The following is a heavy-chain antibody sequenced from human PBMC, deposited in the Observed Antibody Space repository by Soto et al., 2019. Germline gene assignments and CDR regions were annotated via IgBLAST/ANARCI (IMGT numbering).Heavy chain of an antibody. J-gene: IGHJ4*02. D-gene: IGHD3-16*01. CDR1: GSTFTDYG. V-gene: IGHV1-18*01. Sequence: QVQLEQSGADVKKPGASVKVSCKASGSTFTDYGLSWVRQAPGQGLEWMGWISAYNGNTNYAQKVQGRVTMTTDTSTSTAYMELRSLRSDDTDVYYCARASSVGGLFDYWGQGTLVTVSS. CDR2: ISAYNGNT. CDR3: ARASSVGGLFDY.